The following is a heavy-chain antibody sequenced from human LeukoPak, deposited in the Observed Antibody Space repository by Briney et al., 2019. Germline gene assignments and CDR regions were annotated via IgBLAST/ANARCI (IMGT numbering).Heavy chain of an antibody. Sequence: SETLSLTCTVSGGSISSYFWGWVREAPGKGLEWIGYIHDTGSTNHNPSPGNRVTLSIDTSKSQFSLRLTSVTAADTAVYYCARARRGYRYDHDAFDTWGQGTKVTVSS. CDR3: ARARRGYRYDHDAFDT. CDR2: IHDTGST. J-gene: IGHJ3*02. CDR1: GGSISSYF. D-gene: IGHD5-18*01. V-gene: IGHV4-59*01.